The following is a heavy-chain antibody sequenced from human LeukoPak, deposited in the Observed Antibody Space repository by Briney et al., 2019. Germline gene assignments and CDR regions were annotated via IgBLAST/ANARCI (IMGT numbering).Heavy chain of an antibody. CDR2: ISGSGGST. CDR3: AKYAAVAGTPFDY. J-gene: IGHJ4*02. Sequence: GGSLRLSCAASGFTFSSYAMSWVRQAPGEELEWVSAISGSGGSTYYADSVKGRFTISRDNSKNTLYLQMNSLRAEDTAVYYCAKYAAVAGTPFDYWGQGTLVTVSS. CDR1: GFTFSSYA. V-gene: IGHV3-23*01. D-gene: IGHD6-19*01.